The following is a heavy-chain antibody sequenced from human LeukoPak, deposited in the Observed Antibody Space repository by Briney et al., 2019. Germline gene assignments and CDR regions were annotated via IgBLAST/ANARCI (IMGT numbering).Heavy chain of an antibody. J-gene: IGHJ5*02. V-gene: IGHV3-23*01. Sequence: PGGSLRLSCAASGFTFSSYAMSWVRQAPGKGLEWVSAISGSGGSTYYADSVKGRFTISRDNSKNTLYLQMNSLRAEDTAVYYCAKDSARPYYDILTGYYRPSGFDPWGQGTLVTVSS. CDR3: AKDSARPYYDILTGYYRPSGFDP. CDR1: GFTFSSYA. D-gene: IGHD3-9*01. CDR2: ISGSGGST.